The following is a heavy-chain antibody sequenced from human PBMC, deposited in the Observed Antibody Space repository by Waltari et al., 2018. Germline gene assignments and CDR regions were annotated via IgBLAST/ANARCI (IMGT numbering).Heavy chain of an antibody. V-gene: IGHV4-59*11. Sequence: QVQLQESGPGLVKPSETLSLTCTVSRCSISSHYWSWIRQPPGKGLEWIGYIYYSGSTNYNPSLKSRVTISVDTSKNQFSLKLSSVTAADTAVYYCATGGNSVDYWGQGTLVTVSS. CDR1: RCSISSHY. CDR2: IYYSGST. CDR3: ATGGNSVDY. D-gene: IGHD4-4*01. J-gene: IGHJ4*02.